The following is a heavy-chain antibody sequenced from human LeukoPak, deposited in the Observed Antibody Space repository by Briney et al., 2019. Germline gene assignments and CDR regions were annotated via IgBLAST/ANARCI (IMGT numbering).Heavy chain of an antibody. J-gene: IGHJ5*02. CDR2: IVSGGST. CDR3: ARAGYYYDSSGYYYGWFDP. Sequence: SETLSLTCTVSTDSISSGNCYWGWVRQSPGQGLEWIGSIVSGGSTYHNPSLKSRVTMSIDTSNNQFSLKLSFVTAADTAVYYCARAGYYYDSSGYYYGWFDPWGQGTLVTVSS. CDR1: TDSISSGNCY. V-gene: IGHV4-39*07. D-gene: IGHD3-22*01.